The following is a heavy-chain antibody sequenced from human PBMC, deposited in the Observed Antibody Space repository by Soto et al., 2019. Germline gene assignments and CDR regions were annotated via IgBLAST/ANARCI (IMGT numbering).Heavy chain of an antibody. CDR2: MNPNSGNT. V-gene: IGHV1-8*01. CDR3: ARGSTGSSGYAYWFDP. Sequence: QVQLVQSGAEVKKPGASVKVSCKASGYTFTSYDINWVRQATGQGLEWMGWMNPNSGNTGYAQKFQGRVNMTRNTSRSTAYMELSSLRPEVTAVYYCARGSTGSSGYAYWFDPWGQGTLVTVSS. CDR1: GYTFTSYD. J-gene: IGHJ5*02. D-gene: IGHD6-13*01.